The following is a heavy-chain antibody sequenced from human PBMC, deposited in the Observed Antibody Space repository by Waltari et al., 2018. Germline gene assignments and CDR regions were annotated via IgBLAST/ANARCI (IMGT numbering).Heavy chain of an antibody. CDR3: AKDEGHCSGGSCYFDY. V-gene: IGHV3-23*04. CDR2: ISGSGGST. D-gene: IGHD2-15*01. CDR1: GFTFSSYA. Sequence: EVQLVESGGGLVQPGGSLRLSCAASGFTFSSYAMSWVRQAPGKGLEWVSAISGSGGSTYYADSVKGRFTISRDNSKNTLYLQMNSLRAEDTAVYYCAKDEGHCSGGSCYFDYWGQGTLVTVSS. J-gene: IGHJ4*02.